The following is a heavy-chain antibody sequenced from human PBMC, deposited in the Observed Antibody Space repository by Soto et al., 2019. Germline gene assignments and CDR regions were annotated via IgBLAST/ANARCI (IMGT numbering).Heavy chain of an antibody. CDR3: AGPEPYFAY. Sequence: PSETLSLTCAVYGGSFSGYYWSWIRQPPGKGLEWIGEINHSGSTNYNPSLKSRVTISVDTSKNQFSLKLSSVTAADTTVDYCAGPEPYFAYWGQGTLVTVSS. V-gene: IGHV4-34*01. J-gene: IGHJ4*02. CDR1: GGSFSGYY. CDR2: INHSGST.